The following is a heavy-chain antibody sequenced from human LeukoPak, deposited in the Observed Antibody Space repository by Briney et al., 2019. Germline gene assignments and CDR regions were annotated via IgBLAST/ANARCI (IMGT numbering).Heavy chain of an antibody. V-gene: IGHV1-69*05. J-gene: IGHJ6*03. CDR3: ARPHTSGSFYYYYMDV. D-gene: IGHD1-26*01. Sequence: GASVKVSCKASGGTFSSYAISWVRQAPGQGLEWMGGIIPIFGTANYAQKFQGRVTITTDESTSTAYMELSSLRSEDTAVYYCARPHTSGSFYYYYMDVWGKGTTVTVSS. CDR2: IIPIFGTA. CDR1: GGTFSSYA.